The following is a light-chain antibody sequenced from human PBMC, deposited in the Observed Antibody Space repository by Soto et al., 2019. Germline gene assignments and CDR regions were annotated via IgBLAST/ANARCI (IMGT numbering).Light chain of an antibody. CDR2: KAS. CDR1: QSVDTC. V-gene: IGKV1-5*03. CDR3: QHFYLYPWT. J-gene: IGKJ1*01. Sequence: DIQMTQSPSTLSASVGDRVTITCRASQSVDTCLAWYQQKPGKAPHLLIYKASSLETGVPSRFSGSGSVTEFTLTISSLQSDDFVTYYFQHFYLYPWTFGQGTNVEIK.